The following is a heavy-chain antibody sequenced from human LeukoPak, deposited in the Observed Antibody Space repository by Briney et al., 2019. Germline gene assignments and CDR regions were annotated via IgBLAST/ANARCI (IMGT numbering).Heavy chain of an antibody. CDR1: GGSISSGSYY. V-gene: IGHV4-61*02. Sequence: SETLSLTCTVSGGSISSGSYYWSWIRQPAGKGLEWIGRIYTSGSTNYNPSLKSRVTISVDTSKNQFSLKLSSVTAADTAVYYCARGRNSSPIDWDYWGQGTLVTVSS. CDR3: ARGRNSSPIDWDY. CDR2: IYTSGST. J-gene: IGHJ4*02. D-gene: IGHD3-9*01.